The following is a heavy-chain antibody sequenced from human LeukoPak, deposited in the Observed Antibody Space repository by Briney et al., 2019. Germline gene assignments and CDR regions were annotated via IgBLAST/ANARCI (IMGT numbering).Heavy chain of an antibody. Sequence: ASVKVSCKASGYTFTSYGISWVRQAPGQGLEWMGWINPNSGDTNFAQKFQGRVTMTRDTSISTVYIELSRLRSDDTAVFYCARGYYDSSDFEYFQHWGQGTLVTVSS. V-gene: IGHV1-2*02. CDR1: GYTFTSYG. CDR3: ARGYYDSSDFEYFQH. CDR2: INPNSGDT. J-gene: IGHJ1*01. D-gene: IGHD3-22*01.